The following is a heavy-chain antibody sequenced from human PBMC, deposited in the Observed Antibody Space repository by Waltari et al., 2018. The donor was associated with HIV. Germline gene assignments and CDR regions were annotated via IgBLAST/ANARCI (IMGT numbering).Heavy chain of an antibody. CDR3: ARLPGIAAAGTGSGFDY. Sequence: EVQLVQSGAEVKKPGESLKISCKGSGYGFTSYWTGWVRQLPGKGLEWMGIIYPGDSDTRYSPSFQGQVTISADKSISTAYLQWSSLKASDTAMYYCARLPGIAAAGTGSGFDYWGQGTLVTVSS. CDR2: IYPGDSDT. V-gene: IGHV5-51*03. J-gene: IGHJ4*02. D-gene: IGHD6-13*01. CDR1: GYGFTSYW.